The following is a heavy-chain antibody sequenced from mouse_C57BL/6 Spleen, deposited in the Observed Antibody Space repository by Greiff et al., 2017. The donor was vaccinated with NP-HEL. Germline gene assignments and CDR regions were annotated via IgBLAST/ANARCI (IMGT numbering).Heavy chain of an antibody. CDR2: IDPETGGT. Sequence: QVQLQQSGAELVRPGASVTLSCKASGYTFTDYEMHWVKQTPVHGLAWIGAIDPETGGTSYNQKFKGKAILTADKSSSTAYMERRSLTSEDSAVYYCTRGPISSYYFDYWGQGTTLTVSS. CDR1: GYTFTDYE. CDR3: TRGPISSYYFDY. D-gene: IGHD1-1*01. V-gene: IGHV1-15*01. J-gene: IGHJ2*01.